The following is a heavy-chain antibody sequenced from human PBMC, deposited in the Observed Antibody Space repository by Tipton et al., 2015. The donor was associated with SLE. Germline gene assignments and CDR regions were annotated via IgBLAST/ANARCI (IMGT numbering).Heavy chain of an antibody. CDR3: ARAGHRNSWFVDF. Sequence: YDGSFSSFYWSWIRQPPGKGLEWIGEIDHSGRSNYKPSLKSRVTVSVETSKNQFSLSLSSVTAADTAVYYCARAGHRNSWFVDFWGQGTPVTVSS. V-gene: IGHV4-34*01. CDR2: IDHSGRS. CDR1: DGSFSSFY. J-gene: IGHJ4*02. D-gene: IGHD6-13*01.